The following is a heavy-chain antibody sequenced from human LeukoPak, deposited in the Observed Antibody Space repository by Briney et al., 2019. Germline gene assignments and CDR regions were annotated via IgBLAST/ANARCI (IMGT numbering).Heavy chain of an antibody. CDR3: AKDSEAYCGGDCYPADP. CDR2: ISYDGSNK. J-gene: IGHJ5*02. CDR1: GFTFSSYG. D-gene: IGHD2-21*02. Sequence: GGALRISCAAPGFTFSSYGMHLVRQAPGQGLEGGAVISYDGSNKYYADSVKGRFTISRDNSKNTLYLQMNSLRAEDTAVYYCAKDSEAYCGGDCYPADPWGQGTLVTVSS. V-gene: IGHV3-30*18.